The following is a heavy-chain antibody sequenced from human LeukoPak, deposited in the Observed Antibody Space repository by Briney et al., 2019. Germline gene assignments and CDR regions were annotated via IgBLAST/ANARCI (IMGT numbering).Heavy chain of an antibody. D-gene: IGHD3-22*01. V-gene: IGHV1-18*01. CDR1: GYTFTIYG. J-gene: IGHJ4*02. CDR3: ARGAMDSYYDSRFFDY. Sequence: ASVKVSCKASGYTFTIYGITWVRQAPGQGLEWMGWISTYNGNTNYAQKLQGRVTMTTDTSTSTAYMELRSLRSDDTAVYYCARGAMDSYYDSRFFDYWGQGTLVTVSS. CDR2: ISTYNGNT.